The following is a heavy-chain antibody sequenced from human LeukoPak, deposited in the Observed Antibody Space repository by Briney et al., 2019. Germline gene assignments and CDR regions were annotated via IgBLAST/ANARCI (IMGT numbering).Heavy chain of an antibody. CDR1: GYTFTGYY. CDR2: INPNSGGT. V-gene: IGHV1-2*06. CDR3: ARENFYYSFDY. Sequence: ASVKVPCKASGYTFTGYYIHWVRQAPGQGLEWMGRINPNSGGTNYAQKFQGRVTMTRDTSISTAYMELSRLRSDDTAVYYCARENFYYSFDYWGQGTLVTVSS. D-gene: IGHD4-11*01. J-gene: IGHJ4*02.